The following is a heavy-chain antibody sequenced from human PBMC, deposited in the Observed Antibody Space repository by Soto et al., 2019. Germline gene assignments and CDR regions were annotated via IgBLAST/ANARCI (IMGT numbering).Heavy chain of an antibody. CDR2: INHSGST. CDR1: GGSFSGYY. J-gene: IGHJ4*02. V-gene: IGHV4-34*01. Sequence: PSETLSLTCAVYGGSFSGYYWSWIRQPPGKGLEWIGEINHSGSTNYNPSLKSRVTISVDTSKNQFSLKLSSVTAADTAVYYCARGDSITIFGVVIVNFDYWGQGTLVTVSS. D-gene: IGHD3-3*01. CDR3: ARGDSITIFGVVIVNFDY.